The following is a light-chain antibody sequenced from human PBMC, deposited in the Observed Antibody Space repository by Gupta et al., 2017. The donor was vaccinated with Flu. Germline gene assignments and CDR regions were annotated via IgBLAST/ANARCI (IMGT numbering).Light chain of an antibody. CDR1: EAGYD. Sequence: HSVPTQPPPVPRAPGQRAIISSTGSEAGYDVHWYQHLPGRAPRLLIYANTKRPSGVPERFSGSKSGASASLAISGLQADDEADYYCQSYDDSLTGYVFGSGTRVSVL. CDR2: ANT. CDR3: QSYDDSLTGYV. J-gene: IGLJ1*01. V-gene: IGLV1-40*03.